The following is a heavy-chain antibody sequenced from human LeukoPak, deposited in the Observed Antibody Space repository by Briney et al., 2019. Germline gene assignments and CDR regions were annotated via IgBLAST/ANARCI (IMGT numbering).Heavy chain of an antibody. CDR2: ISYDGSNK. V-gene: IGHV3-30-3*01. J-gene: IGHJ6*02. CDR3: ARALSYYDFWSGQIDYYYYYGMDV. D-gene: IGHD3-3*01. CDR1: GFTVSSNY. Sequence: GALRLSCAASGFTVSSNYMSWVRQAPGKGLEWVAVISYDGSNKYYADSVKGRFTISRDNSKNTLYLQMNSLRAEDTAVYYCARALSYYDFWSGQIDYYYYYGMDVWGQGTTVTVSS.